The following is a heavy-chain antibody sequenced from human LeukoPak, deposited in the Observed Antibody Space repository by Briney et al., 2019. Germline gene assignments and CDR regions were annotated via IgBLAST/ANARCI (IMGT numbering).Heavy chain of an antibody. CDR1: GYSFTSYW. Sequence: GESLKISCKGSGYSFTSYWIGWVRQMPGKGLEWMGIIYPGDSDTRYSPSFQGQVTISADKSISTAYLQWSSLKASDTAMYYCARRAAARLGPNEYWYFDLWGRGTLVTVSS. V-gene: IGHV5-51*01. D-gene: IGHD6-6*01. J-gene: IGHJ2*01. CDR2: IYPGDSDT. CDR3: ARRAAARLGPNEYWYFDL.